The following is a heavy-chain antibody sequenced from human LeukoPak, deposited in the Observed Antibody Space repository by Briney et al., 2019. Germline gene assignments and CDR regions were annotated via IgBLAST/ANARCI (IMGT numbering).Heavy chain of an antibody. CDR2: IVPILGIA. CDR1: GGTFNNYA. CDR3: ARDQGDNSYGYYAIWYAFDV. Sequence: GASVKVSFKASGGTFNNYAISWVRQAPGQGLEWMGRIVPILGIANYAQEFQGRLIITADKATSSAYMELSSLRSEDTAVYYCARDQGDNSYGYYAIWYAFDVWGQGTMVTVSS. V-gene: IGHV1-69*04. D-gene: IGHD5-18*01. J-gene: IGHJ3*01.